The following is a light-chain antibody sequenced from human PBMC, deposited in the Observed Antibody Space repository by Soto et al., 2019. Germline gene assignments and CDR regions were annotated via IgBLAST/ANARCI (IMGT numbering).Light chain of an antibody. CDR2: LEGSGIY. V-gene: IGLV4-60*02. J-gene: IGLJ3*02. CDR3: ETWDSNFIWV. Sequence: QTVVTQSSSASASLGSSVKLSCTLNSGHSSYIIAWHQQQPGKAPRFLMKLEGSGIYNKGSGVPDRFSGSSSGADRYLTISNLQFEDEADYYCETWDSNFIWVFGVGTKLTVL. CDR1: SGHSSYI.